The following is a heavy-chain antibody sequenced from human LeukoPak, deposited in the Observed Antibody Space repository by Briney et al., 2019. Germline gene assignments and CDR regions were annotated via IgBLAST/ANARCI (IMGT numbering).Heavy chain of an antibody. D-gene: IGHD3-10*01. J-gene: IGHJ6*02. Sequence: PGGSLRLSCAASGFTFSSYAVSWVRQAPGKELEWVSAISGSGGSTYYADSVKGRFTISRDNSKNTLYLQMNSLRAEDTAVYYCAKRYYYGSGSYLSHMDVWGQGTTVTVSS. CDR2: ISGSGGST. CDR3: AKRYYYGSGSYLSHMDV. V-gene: IGHV3-23*01. CDR1: GFTFSSYA.